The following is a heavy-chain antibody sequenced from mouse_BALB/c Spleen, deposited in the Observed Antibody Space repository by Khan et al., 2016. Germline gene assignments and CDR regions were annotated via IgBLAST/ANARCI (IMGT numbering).Heavy chain of an antibody. Sequence: EVQLQESGPDLVKPSQSLSLTCTVTGFSITSDYSWHWIRQFPGNKLEWMGYIHYSGSTNYNPSFKSRISITRDTSKNQFFLQLNSVTTEDTATFYCARDYYGGAPWFAYWGQGTLVTVSA. CDR3: ARDYYGGAPWFAY. CDR1: GFSITSDYS. J-gene: IGHJ3*01. CDR2: IHYSGST. V-gene: IGHV3-1*02. D-gene: IGHD1-1*01.